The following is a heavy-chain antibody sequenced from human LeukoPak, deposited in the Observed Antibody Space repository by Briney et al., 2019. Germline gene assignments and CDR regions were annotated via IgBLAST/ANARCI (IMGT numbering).Heavy chain of an antibody. CDR2: IKQDGSEK. CDR1: GFTFSSYW. D-gene: IGHD4-17*01. V-gene: IGHV3-7*01. Sequence: PGGSLRLSCAASGFTFSSYWMSWVRQPPGKGLEWVANIKQDGSEKYYVDSVKGRFTVSRDNAKNSLFLQMNSLRAEDTAVFYCASRGPSRYGDYHFDYWGQGTLVTVSS. CDR3: ASRGPSRYGDYHFDY. J-gene: IGHJ4*02.